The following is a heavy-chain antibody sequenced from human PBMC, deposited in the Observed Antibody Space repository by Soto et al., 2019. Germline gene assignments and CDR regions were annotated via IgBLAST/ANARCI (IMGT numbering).Heavy chain of an antibody. CDR3: ARQGLYVTYYFDY. Sequence: QLQLQESGPGLVKPSGTLSLTCSVSGDSIIDSLNYWGWVRQPPGKGLECIGSVSSSGSTYYNPSLKTRVIISVDASRNHFSLTLSSLTAADTARYYCARQGLYVTYYFDYWGQGALVTVSS. CDR1: GDSIIDSLNY. D-gene: IGHD2-2*02. V-gene: IGHV4-39*01. J-gene: IGHJ4*02. CDR2: VSSSGST.